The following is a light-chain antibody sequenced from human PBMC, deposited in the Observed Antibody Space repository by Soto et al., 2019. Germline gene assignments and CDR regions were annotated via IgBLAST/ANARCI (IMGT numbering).Light chain of an antibody. CDR1: QSISSW. V-gene: IGKV1-5*01. J-gene: IGKJ1*01. CDR3: QHYDSHSWP. Sequence: IQVTQSPSTLSASIGDRVTITCRASQSISSWLAWYQQKPGKAPKLLIYDASSLESGVPSRFSGSGSGTEFTLTISSLQTDDFARYYCQHYDSHSWPFGQGTKV. CDR2: DAS.